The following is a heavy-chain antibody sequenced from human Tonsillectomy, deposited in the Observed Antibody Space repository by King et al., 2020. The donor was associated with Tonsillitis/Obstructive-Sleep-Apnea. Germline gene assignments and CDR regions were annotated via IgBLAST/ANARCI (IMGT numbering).Heavy chain of an antibody. CDR3: ARGNYGWEVGAPPDY. V-gene: IGHV3-13*04. CDR2: IGTAGDT. Sequence: VQLVESGGGLVQPGGSLRLSCAASGFTFSSYDMHWVRQTTGKGLEWVSAIGTAGDTYYPGSVKGRFTISRENAKKSLYFQMHSLRAGDTAVYYCARGNYGWEVGAPPDYWGQGTLVSVSS. CDR1: GFTFSSYD. J-gene: IGHJ4*02. D-gene: IGHD1-26*01.